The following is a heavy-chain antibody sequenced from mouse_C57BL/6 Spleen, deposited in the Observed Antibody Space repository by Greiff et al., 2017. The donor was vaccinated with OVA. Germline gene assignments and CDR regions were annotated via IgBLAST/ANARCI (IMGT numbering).Heavy chain of an antibody. CDR2: IYPGDGDT. CDR3: ARRGELLRFFDY. CDR1: GYAFSSYW. Sequence: VQLQQSGAELVKPGASVKISCKASGYAFSSYWMNWVKQRPGKGLEWIGQIYPGDGDTNYNGKFKGKATLTADKSSSTAYMQLSSLTSEDSAVYFCARRGELLRFFDYWGQGTTLTVSS. V-gene: IGHV1-80*01. D-gene: IGHD1-1*01. J-gene: IGHJ2*01.